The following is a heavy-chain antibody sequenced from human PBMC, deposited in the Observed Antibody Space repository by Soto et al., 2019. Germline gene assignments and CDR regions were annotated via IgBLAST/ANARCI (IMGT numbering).Heavy chain of an antibody. CDR3: ARGGYSYGYIEHDAFDI. D-gene: IGHD5-18*01. Sequence: QVQLVQSGAEVKKPGASVKVSCKASGYTFTSYYMHWVRQAPGQGLEWMGIINPSGGSTSYAQKFQGRVTMTRDTSTSTVYVELSSLRFEDTAVYYCARGGYSYGYIEHDAFDIWGQGTMVTV. CDR2: INPSGGST. J-gene: IGHJ3*02. CDR1: GYTFTSYY. V-gene: IGHV1-46*03.